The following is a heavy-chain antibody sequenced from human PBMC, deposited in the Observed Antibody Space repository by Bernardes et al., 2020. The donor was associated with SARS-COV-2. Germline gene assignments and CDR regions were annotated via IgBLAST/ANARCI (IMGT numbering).Heavy chain of an antibody. V-gene: IGHV3-23*01. J-gene: IGHJ3*02. CDR1: GFTFSSYA. Sequence: GGSLRLSCAASGFTFSSYAMTWVRQAPGKGLEWVSAISGSGVSSYYADSVEGRFTISRDNSKDTLYLQMNSLRAEDTAVYYCAKLTMVSLLYIYGFHIWGQGTMVTVSS. CDR3: AKLTMVSLLYIYGFHI. D-gene: IGHD3-10*01. CDR2: ISGSGVSS.